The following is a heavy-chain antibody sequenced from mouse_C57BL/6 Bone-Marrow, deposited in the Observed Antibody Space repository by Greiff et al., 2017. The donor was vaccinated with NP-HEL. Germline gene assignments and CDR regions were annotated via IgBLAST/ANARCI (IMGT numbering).Heavy chain of an antibody. CDR2: INPNNGGT. V-gene: IGHV1-26*01. CDR3: ARGGYGSSKAWFAY. Sequence: VQLQQSGPELVKPGASVKISCKASGYTFTDYYMNWVKQSHGKSLEWIGDINPNNGGTSYNPKFKGKATLTVDKSSSTAYMELRSLTSEDSAVYDCARGGYGSSKAWFAYWGKGTLVTVSA. D-gene: IGHD1-1*01. J-gene: IGHJ3*01. CDR1: GYTFTDYY.